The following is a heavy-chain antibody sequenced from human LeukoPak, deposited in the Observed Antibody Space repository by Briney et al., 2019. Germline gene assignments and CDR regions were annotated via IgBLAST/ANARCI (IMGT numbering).Heavy chain of an antibody. V-gene: IGHV4-4*07. CDR2: IYTSGTT. Sequence: PETLSLTCIVPGGSITSYYWSCIRHPAGRGLGWIGRIYTSGTTNYKPSLKSRVTMSVDTSKNQFSLKLSSVTAADTAVYYCARQQWGRNFDYWGQGTLVTVSS. CDR3: ARQQWGRNFDY. D-gene: IGHD6-19*01. CDR1: GGSITSYY. J-gene: IGHJ4*02.